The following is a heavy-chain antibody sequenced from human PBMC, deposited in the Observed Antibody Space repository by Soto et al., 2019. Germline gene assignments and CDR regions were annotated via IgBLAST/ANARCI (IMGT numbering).Heavy chain of an antibody. V-gene: IGHV4-34*01. CDR3: SSGRN. CDR2: IKDGGNA. Sequence: QVRLYQWGVGLLKPSETLSLTCTLAGGSLSGFYWSWIRQPPGKGLEWIGEIKDGGNAKYNPTLKSRVTLSMDTSKTQFSLNLPSVTAADTAVYFCSSGRNWGQGTLVTVSS. CDR1: GGSLSGFY. J-gene: IGHJ4*02.